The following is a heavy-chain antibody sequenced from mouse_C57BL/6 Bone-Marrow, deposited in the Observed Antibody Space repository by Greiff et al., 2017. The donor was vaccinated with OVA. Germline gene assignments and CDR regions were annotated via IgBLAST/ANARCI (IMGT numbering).Heavy chain of an antibody. Sequence: EVQLVESGGGLVQPKGSLKLSCAASGFSFNTYAMNWVRQAPGKGLEWVARIRSKSNNYATYYADSVKDRFTISRDDSESMRYLQMNNLKTEDTAMYYCVRPFPYDGSYWYFDVWGTGTTVTVSS. CDR2: IRSKSNNYAT. J-gene: IGHJ1*03. CDR3: VRPFPYDGSYWYFDV. CDR1: GFSFNTYA. D-gene: IGHD2-3*01. V-gene: IGHV10-1*01.